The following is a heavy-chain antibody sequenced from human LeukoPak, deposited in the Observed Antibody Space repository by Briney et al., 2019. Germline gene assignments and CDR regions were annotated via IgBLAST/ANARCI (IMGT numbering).Heavy chain of an antibody. CDR2: INHSGST. V-gene: IGHV4-34*01. D-gene: IGHD3-10*01. Sequence: SETLSLTCAVYGGSFSGYYSSWIRQPPGKGLEWIGEINHSGSTNYNPSLKSRVTISVDTSKNQFSLKLSSVTAADTAVYYCARDRITMVRGSSRWFYPWGQGTLVTVSS. CDR1: GGSFSGYY. J-gene: IGHJ5*02. CDR3: ARDRITMVRGSSRWFYP.